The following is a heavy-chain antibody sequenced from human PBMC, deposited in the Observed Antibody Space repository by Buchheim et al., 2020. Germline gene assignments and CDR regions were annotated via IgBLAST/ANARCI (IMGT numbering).Heavy chain of an antibody. CDR1: GFTFSDLL. V-gene: IGHV3-74*01. Sequence: EVQLVESGGGLVQPGGSLRLSCAASGFTFSDLLMHWVRQTPGKGLMWVSRINSDGSSTIYGESVKGRFTXSRDNAKNTLYLQMNSLRAEDTGVYYCARDPLLNGGTLDYWGQGT. CDR2: INSDGSST. CDR3: ARDPLLNGGTLDY. D-gene: IGHD1-1*01. J-gene: IGHJ4*02.